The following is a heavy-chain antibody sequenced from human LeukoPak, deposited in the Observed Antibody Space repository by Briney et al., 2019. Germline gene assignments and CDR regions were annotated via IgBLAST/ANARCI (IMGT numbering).Heavy chain of an antibody. CDR2: IKISGSMK. V-gene: IGHV3-7*01. Sequence: VRSLRLSCAASGYTFTNSGMARVRQAPGKGLEWVGSIKISGSMKDYVESLKGRVTISRDNHKNSLFLQMNSLRDDDTAVYYCVRETDGSLDYWGQGILVNVAS. J-gene: IGHJ4*01. CDR3: VRETDGSLDY. CDR1: GYTFTNSG. D-gene: IGHD1-26*01.